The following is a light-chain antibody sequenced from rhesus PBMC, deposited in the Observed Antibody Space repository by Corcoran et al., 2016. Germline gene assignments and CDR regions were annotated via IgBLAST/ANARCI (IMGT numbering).Light chain of an antibody. CDR3: LQYSSSPWT. CDR2: KAS. J-gene: IGKJ1*01. Sequence: DIQMTQSPSSLSASVGDTVTITCRASQSISSWLDWYQQKPGKAPKFLIYKASRLPSGVPSSVSGSGGGTDFTLTISSMQPEDCATYYWLQYSSSPWTFGQGTKVEIK. V-gene: IGKV1-22*01. CDR1: QSISSW.